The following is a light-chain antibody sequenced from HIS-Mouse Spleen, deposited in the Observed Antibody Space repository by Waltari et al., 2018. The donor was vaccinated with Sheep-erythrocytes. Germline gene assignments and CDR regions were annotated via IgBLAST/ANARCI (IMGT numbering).Light chain of an antibody. CDR1: SSAVGGYNY. J-gene: IGLJ3*02. V-gene: IGLV2-14*01. CDR3: SSYTSSSTWV. Sequence: QSALTQPASVSGSPGQSITISCTGTSSAVGGYNYVPWYQQHPGKAPKLMSYEVSNRPSGVSNRFSGSKSGNTASLTISGLQAEDEADYYCSSYTSSSTWVFGGGTKLTVL. CDR2: EVS.